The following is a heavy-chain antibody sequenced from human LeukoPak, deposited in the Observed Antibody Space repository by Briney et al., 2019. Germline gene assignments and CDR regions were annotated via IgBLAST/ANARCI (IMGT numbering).Heavy chain of an antibody. CDR1: EFTFVRYA. CDR2: ISSSSFKI. Sequence: SGGSLRRSCAASEFTFVRYAMNWVRQAPGKGLEWVSYISSSSFKIGYADSVKGRFTIFRDISKNSLYLQMDSLRVEDTAVYYCVRDPSYGSSWYYYMDVWGKGTTVTVSS. J-gene: IGHJ6*03. D-gene: IGHD6-13*01. CDR3: VRDPSYGSSWYYYMDV. V-gene: IGHV3-48*04.